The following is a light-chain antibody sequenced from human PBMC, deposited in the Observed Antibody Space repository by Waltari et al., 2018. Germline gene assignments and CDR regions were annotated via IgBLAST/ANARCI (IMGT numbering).Light chain of an antibody. V-gene: IGLV2-23*03. CDR1: NSNVGSYNL. CDR2: EGN. CDR3: CSNVGSSVF. Sequence: QSALTQPASVSGSPGQSITISCTGFNSNVGSYNLVSWYQKHPGKAPKLLIYEGNRRPVGVSNRFSGSKSDNTASLTLSGLQAEDEADYYCCSNVGSSVFFGGGTKLTVL. J-gene: IGLJ2*01.